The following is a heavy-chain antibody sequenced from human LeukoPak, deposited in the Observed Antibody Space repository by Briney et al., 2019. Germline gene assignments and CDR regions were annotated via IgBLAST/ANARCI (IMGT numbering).Heavy chain of an antibody. CDR3: ARELIVVVPAARDAFDI. V-gene: IGHV1-69*04. Sequence: SVKVSCKASGGTFSSDTISWVRQAPGQGLEWMGRIIPNLGIANYAQKFQGRVTITADKSTSTAYMELSSLRSEDTAVHYCARELIVVVPAARDAFDIWGQGTMVTVSS. CDR2: IIPNLGIA. D-gene: IGHD2-2*01. CDR1: GGTFSSDT. J-gene: IGHJ3*02.